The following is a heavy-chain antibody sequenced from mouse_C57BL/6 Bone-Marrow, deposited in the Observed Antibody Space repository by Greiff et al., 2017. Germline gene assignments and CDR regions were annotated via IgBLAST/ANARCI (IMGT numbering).Heavy chain of an antibody. CDR3: ARSRGTYSYGDY. CDR1: GYAFSSSW. Sequence: QVQLQQSGPELVKPGASVKISCKASGYAFSSSWMNWVKQRPGKGLEWIGRISPGDGDTNYNGKFKGKATLTADNSSSTAYMQLSSLTSEDSAVYVCARSRGTYSYGDYWGEGTTLTVSS. D-gene: IGHD1-1*01. J-gene: IGHJ2*01. CDR2: ISPGDGDT. V-gene: IGHV1-82*01.